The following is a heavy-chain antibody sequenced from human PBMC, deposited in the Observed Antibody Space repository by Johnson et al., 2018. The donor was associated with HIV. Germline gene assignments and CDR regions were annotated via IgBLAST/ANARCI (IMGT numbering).Heavy chain of an antibody. Sequence: QVQLVESGGGVVQPGGSLRLSCAASGFSFSTYDLHWVRQAPGKGLEWVTFIQYDGSKKNYAVSVKGRFTISRDNSKNTLYLQLNSLITEDTAVYYCAKHMWVFRYTGYDRDVFDVWGQGTMVTVSS. D-gene: IGHD5-12*01. CDR3: AKHMWVFRYTGYDRDVFDV. CDR2: IQYDGSKK. CDR1: GFSFSTYD. V-gene: IGHV3-30*02. J-gene: IGHJ3*01.